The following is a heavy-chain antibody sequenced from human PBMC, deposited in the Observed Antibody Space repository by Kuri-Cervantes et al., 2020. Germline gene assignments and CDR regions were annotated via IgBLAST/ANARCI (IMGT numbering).Heavy chain of an antibody. D-gene: IGHD3-22*01. CDR3: AKATGYYYDSSGPYLFDY. V-gene: IGHV3-23*01. CDR1: GFTFSDYY. J-gene: IGHJ4*02. Sequence: LSLTCAASGFTFSDYYMSWIRQAPGKGLEWVSAISGSGGSTYYADSVKGRFTISRDNSKNTLYLQMNSLRAEDTAVYYCAKATGYYYDSSGPYLFDYWGQGTLVTVSS. CDR2: ISGSGGST.